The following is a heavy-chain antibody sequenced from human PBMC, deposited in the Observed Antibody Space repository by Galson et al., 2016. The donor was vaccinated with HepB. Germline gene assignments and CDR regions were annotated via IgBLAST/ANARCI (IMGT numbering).Heavy chain of an antibody. CDR3: ARASGIRGIKGAMDV. CDR1: GFSVSNNF. J-gene: IGHJ6*02. V-gene: IGHV3-53*01. Sequence: SLRLPCAASGFSVSNNFMSRVRQAPGKGLECVSVIHDDGSTNYADSVMGRFTISRGNSKNTLYLEMNSLRAEDVAVYYCARASGIRGIKGAMDVWGQGTTVSVSS. D-gene: IGHD3-10*01. CDR2: IHDDGST.